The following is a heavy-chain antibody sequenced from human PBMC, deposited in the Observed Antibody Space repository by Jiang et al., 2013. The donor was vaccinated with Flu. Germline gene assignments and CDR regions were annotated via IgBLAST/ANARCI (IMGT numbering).Heavy chain of an antibody. Sequence: GAEVKKPGASVKVSCKASGYTFTGYYMHWVRQAPGQGLEWMGWINPNSGGTNYAQKFQGRVTMTRDTSISTAYMELSRLRSDDTAVYYCARDVGTGYSSSWYIDPWGQGTLVTVSS. CDR1: GYTFTGYY. J-gene: IGHJ5*02. CDR2: INPNSGGT. V-gene: IGHV1-2*02. D-gene: IGHD6-13*01. CDR3: ARDVGTGYSSSWYIDP.